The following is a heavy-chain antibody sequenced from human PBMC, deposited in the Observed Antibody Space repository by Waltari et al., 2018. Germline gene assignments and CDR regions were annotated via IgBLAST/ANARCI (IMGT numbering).Heavy chain of an antibody. CDR3: ARADIVNYYYYGMDV. V-gene: IGHV3-53*01. Sequence: EVQLVESGGGLIQPGGSLRLSCAASGFTVSSNYMSWVRQAPGKGLEWVSVIYSGGSTYYADAVKGRFTISRDNSKNTLYLQMNSLRAEDTAVYYCARADIVNYYYYGMDVWGQGTTVTVSS. J-gene: IGHJ6*02. CDR2: IYSGGST. D-gene: IGHD5-12*01. CDR1: GFTVSSNY.